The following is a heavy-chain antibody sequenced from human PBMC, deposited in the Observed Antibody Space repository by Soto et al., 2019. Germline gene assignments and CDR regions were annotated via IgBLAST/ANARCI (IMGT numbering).Heavy chain of an antibody. CDR1: GIAITASH. Sequence: SDTLSPTSILSGIAITASHWNWFRQPPGKGLQWIGYFHNSGSTTYDSSLKSRVTISIDTSKRQSSLKLTSVTTADTAVYYCARDPVDGYSFFDYWGQG. J-gene: IGHJ4*02. CDR2: FHNSGST. D-gene: IGHD2-15*01. CDR3: ARDPVDGYSFFDY. V-gene: IGHV4-59*01.